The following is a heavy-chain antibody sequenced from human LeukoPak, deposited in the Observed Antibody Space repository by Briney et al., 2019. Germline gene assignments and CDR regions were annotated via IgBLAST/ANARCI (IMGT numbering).Heavy chain of an antibody. CDR2: IYYSGST. J-gene: IGHJ4*02. V-gene: IGHV4-31*03. CDR1: GGSISSGGYY. CDR3: ARDLSTHPHFDY. Sequence: SETLSLTCTVSGGSISSGGYYWSWIRQHPGKGLEWIGYIYYSGSTYYNPSLKSRVTISVDTSKNQFSLKLSSVSAADTAVYYCARDLSTHPHFDYWGRGTLVTVSS.